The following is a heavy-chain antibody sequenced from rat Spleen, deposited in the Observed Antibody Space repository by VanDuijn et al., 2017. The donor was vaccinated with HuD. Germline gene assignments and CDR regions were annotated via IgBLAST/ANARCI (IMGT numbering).Heavy chain of an antibody. Sequence: QVQMKETGPGLVQTTQTLSVTCTVSGFSLTSYGVHWVRQAPGKGLEWMGIIWGDGSTNYNSALKSRLSISRDTSKSQVFLTMNSLQTDDTAVYYCADGAYWGQGTLVTVSS. CDR2: IWGDGST. CDR3: ADGAY. V-gene: IGHV2-77*01. J-gene: IGHJ3*01. CDR1: GFSLTSYG.